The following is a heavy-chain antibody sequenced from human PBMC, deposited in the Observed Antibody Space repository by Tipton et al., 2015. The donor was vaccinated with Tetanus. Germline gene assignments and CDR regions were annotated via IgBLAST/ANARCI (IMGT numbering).Heavy chain of an antibody. Sequence: SLRLSCEASGFQFSSYAMHWVRQTPDKGLVWISRINPSGRRTDYADSVKGRFTISRDHAKNTVYLQMSSLRAEDTAVYFCARRSLTNYGLDVWGQGTPVTVSS. CDR1: GFQFSSYA. CDR2: INPSGRRT. D-gene: IGHD1-1*01. J-gene: IGHJ6*02. CDR3: ARRSLTNYGLDV. V-gene: IGHV3-74*01.